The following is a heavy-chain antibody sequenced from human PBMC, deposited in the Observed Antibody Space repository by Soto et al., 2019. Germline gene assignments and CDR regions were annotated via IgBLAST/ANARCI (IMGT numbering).Heavy chain of an antibody. V-gene: IGHV4-34*01. CDR1: GGSFSGYY. J-gene: IGHJ3*02. Sequence: SETLSLTCAVYGGSFSGYYWSWIRQPPGKGLEWIGEINHSGSTNYNPSLKSRVTISVDTSKNQFSLKLSSVTAADTAVYYCARGVYSGYDSPPGRAFDIWGQGTMVTVSS. CDR3: ARGVYSGYDSPPGRAFDI. D-gene: IGHD5-12*01. CDR2: INHSGST.